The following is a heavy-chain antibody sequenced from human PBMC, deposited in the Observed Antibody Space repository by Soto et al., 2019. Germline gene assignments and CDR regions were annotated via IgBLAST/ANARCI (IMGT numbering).Heavy chain of an antibody. CDR2: ISGSGGST. CDR1: GFTFSSYA. CDR3: AKIPAAIPYYFDY. Sequence: EVQLLESGGGLVQPGGSLRLSCAASGFTFSSYAMSWVGQAPGKGLEWVSAISGSGGSTYYADSVKGRFTISRDNSKNTLYLQINSLRAEDTAVYYCAKIPAAIPYYFDYWGQGTLVTVSS. D-gene: IGHD2-2*02. V-gene: IGHV3-23*01. J-gene: IGHJ4*02.